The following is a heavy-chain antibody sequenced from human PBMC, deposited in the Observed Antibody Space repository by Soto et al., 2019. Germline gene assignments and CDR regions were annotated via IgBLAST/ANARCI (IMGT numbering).Heavy chain of an antibody. J-gene: IGHJ3*02. CDR2: IYHSGRT. V-gene: IGHV4-59*01. D-gene: IGHD6-13*01. CDR3: AKGDSTTHGDSFDI. CDR1: GGSISFYN. Sequence: QVQLQESGPGLVKPSETLSLTCSVSGGSISFYNWNWIRQSPGKGLEWIGYIYHSGRTNYNPSLKSRVTISVDTSKNQFSLQLSSVTAADMAVYYCAKGDSTTHGDSFDIWGQGTMVTVSP.